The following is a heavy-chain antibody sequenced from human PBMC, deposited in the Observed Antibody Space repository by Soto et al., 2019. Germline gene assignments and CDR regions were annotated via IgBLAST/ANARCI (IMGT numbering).Heavy chain of an antibody. CDR3: ARDLGYSYYYYGMDV. CDR1: AYTFTSYA. J-gene: IGHJ6*02. Sequence: ASVKVSCKASAYTFTSYAIHWVRQAPGQRLEWMGWINAANGNTKYSQKFQGRVTITRDTSATTAYMELSSLRSDDTAVYYCARDLGYSYYYYGMDVWGQGTTVTVSS. D-gene: IGHD5-18*01. CDR2: INAANGNT. V-gene: IGHV1-3*01.